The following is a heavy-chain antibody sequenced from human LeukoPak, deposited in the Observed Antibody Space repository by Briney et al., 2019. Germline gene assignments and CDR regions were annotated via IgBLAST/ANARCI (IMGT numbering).Heavy chain of an antibody. V-gene: IGHV4-59*01. CDR2: LHHSGST. Sequence: PSETLSLTCTVFGGSISGYYWNWIRQVPGKGLEWIGFLHHSGSTDYNPSLQSRVTISVDTSKNQLSLKLRSVTAADTAVYYYARGARHYYYGMDVWGQGTTVTVSS. CDR1: GGSISGYY. CDR3: ARGARHYYYGMDV. J-gene: IGHJ6*02.